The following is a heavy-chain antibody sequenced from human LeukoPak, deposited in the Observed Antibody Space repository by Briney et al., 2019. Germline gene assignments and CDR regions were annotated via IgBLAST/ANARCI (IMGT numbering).Heavy chain of an antibody. D-gene: IGHD6-19*01. J-gene: IGHJ5*02. Sequence: GGSLRLSCAASGFTFSNYAMNWVRQAPGKGLEWVSGISGSGGTTYYADSVKGRFTISRDNSKNTLYLQMNSLRAEDTAIYYCAKDSRGLAPRPFDPWGQGTLVTVSS. CDR2: ISGSGGTT. CDR1: GFTFSNYA. CDR3: AKDSRGLAPRPFDP. V-gene: IGHV3-23*01.